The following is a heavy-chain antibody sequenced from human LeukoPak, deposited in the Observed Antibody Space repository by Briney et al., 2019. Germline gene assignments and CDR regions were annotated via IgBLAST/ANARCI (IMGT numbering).Heavy chain of an antibody. V-gene: IGHV3-53*01. CDR1: GFTVSSSY. J-gene: IGHJ4*02. CDR3: AKAYCSGGSCYDY. CDR2: IYSGGST. D-gene: IGHD2-15*01. Sequence: GGSLRLSCAASGFTVSSSYMSWVRQAPGKGLEWVSVIYSGGSTYYADSVKGRFTISRDNSKNTLYLQMNSLRAEDTAVYYCAKAYCSGGSCYDYWGQGTLVTVSS.